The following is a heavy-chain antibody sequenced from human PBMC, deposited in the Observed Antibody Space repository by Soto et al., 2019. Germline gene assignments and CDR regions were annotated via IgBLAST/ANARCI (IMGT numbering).Heavy chain of an antibody. V-gene: IGHV1-8*01. CDR1: GYTFTSYN. CDR3: ARGHNWFDP. Sequence: QVQLVQSGAEMKKPGASVKVSCKASGYTFTSYNINWVRQATGQGLEWMGWTNPSSGHTGYAQKFQGRVTMTRDTSITTAYMELISLRSEDTAIYYCARGHNWFDPWGQGTLVTVS. J-gene: IGHJ5*02. CDR2: TNPSSGHT.